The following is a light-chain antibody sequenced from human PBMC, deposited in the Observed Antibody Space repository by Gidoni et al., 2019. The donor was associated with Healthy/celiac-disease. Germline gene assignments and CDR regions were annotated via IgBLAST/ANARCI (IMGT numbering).Light chain of an antibody. J-gene: IGKJ1*01. CDR3: QQYYRTLRT. V-gene: IGKV4-1*01. Sequence: DIVMTQSPDSLAVSLGERATINCKSSQSVLYSSNNKNYLAWYQQKPGQPPKLLIYWASTRESGVPDRFSGSGSGTDFTLTISSLQAEDLAVYYCQQYYRTLRTFGQGTRWKSN. CDR1: QSVLYSSNNKNY. CDR2: WAS.